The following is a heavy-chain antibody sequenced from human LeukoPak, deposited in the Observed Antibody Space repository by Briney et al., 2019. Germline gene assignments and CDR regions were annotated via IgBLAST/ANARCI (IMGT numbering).Heavy chain of an antibody. CDR3: AKDSAVGFGELLFYFDY. V-gene: IGHV3-30*18. CDR2: ISYDGSNK. J-gene: IGHJ4*02. CDR1: GFTFSSYD. Sequence: PGRSLRLSCAASGFTFSSYDMHWVRQAPGKGLEWVAVISYDGSNKYYADSVKGRFTISRDNSKNTLYLQMNSLRAEDTAVYYCAKDSAVGFGELLFYFDYWGQGTLVTVSS. D-gene: IGHD3-10*01.